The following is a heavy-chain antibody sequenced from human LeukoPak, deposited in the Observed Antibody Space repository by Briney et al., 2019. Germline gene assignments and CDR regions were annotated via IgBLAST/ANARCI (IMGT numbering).Heavy chain of an antibody. Sequence: ASVKVSCKASGGTFSSYAISWVRQAPGQGLEWMGGIIPIFGTANYAQKLQGRVTMTTDTSTSTAYMELRSLRSDDTAVYYRARDRGAAALGTDAFDIWGQGTMVTVSS. V-gene: IGHV1-69*05. CDR2: IIPIFGTA. J-gene: IGHJ3*02. CDR3: ARDRGAAALGTDAFDI. D-gene: IGHD6-13*01. CDR1: GGTFSSYA.